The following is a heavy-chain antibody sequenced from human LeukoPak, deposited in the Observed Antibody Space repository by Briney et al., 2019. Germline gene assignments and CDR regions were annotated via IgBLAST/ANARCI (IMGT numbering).Heavy chain of an antibody. CDR3: ARETTGLARYFDY. Sequence: SETLSLACTVSGNSISSYYWSWIRQPAGKGLEWIGRIYTSGSTNYNPSLKSRVTMSVDTSKNQFSLNLSSVTAADTAFYYCARETTGLARYFDYWGQGTLVTVSS. J-gene: IGHJ4*02. D-gene: IGHD4-11*01. CDR2: IYTSGST. CDR1: GNSISSYY. V-gene: IGHV4-4*07.